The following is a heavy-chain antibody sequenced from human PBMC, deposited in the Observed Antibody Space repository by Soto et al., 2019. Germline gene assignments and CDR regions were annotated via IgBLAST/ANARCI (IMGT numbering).Heavy chain of an antibody. V-gene: IGHV1-46*01. CDR2: INPSGGST. CDR3: ARGGDCGSTSCYRSGPRYYYYGMDV. Sequence: VASVKVSCKASGYTFTSYYMHWVRQAPGQGLEWMGIINPSGGSTSYAQKFQGRVTMTRDTSTSTVYMELSSLRSEDTAVYYCARGGDCGSTSCYRSGPRYYYYGMDVWGQGTTVTVSS. CDR1: GYTFTSYY. D-gene: IGHD2-2*01. J-gene: IGHJ6*02.